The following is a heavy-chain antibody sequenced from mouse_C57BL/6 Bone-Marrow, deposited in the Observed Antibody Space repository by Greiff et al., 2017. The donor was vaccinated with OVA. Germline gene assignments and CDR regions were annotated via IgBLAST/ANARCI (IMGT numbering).Heavy chain of an antibody. V-gene: IGHV5-17*01. D-gene: IGHD4-1*01. CDR1: GFTFSDYG. Sequence: DVKLVESGGGLVKPGGSLKLSCAASGFTFSDYGMHWVRQAPEKGLEWVAYISSGTSTIYYAHTVKGRFTISRDNAKNTLFLQVTSLKSEDTAMYYCARTGTSYAMDYWGQGTSVTVSS. CDR3: ARTGTSYAMDY. CDR2: ISSGTSTI. J-gene: IGHJ4*01.